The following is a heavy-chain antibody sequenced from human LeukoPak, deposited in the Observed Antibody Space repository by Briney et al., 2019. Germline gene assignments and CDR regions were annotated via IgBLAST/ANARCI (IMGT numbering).Heavy chain of an antibody. CDR2: SSSTGSSI. Sequence: GGSLRLSCGASGFTFSYYTMSWVRQAPGKGLEWVPSSSSTGSSIYYADSVKGRFTISRDNAKNSLYLQMSSLRVEDTAVYYCARDDVAWNDVHWFDPWGQGTLVTVSS. CDR3: ARDDVAWNDVHWFDP. V-gene: IGHV3-21*01. CDR1: GFTFSYYT. J-gene: IGHJ5*02. D-gene: IGHD1-1*01.